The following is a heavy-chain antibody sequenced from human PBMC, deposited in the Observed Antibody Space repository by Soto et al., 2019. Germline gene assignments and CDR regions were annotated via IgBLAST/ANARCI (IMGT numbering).Heavy chain of an antibody. J-gene: IGHJ4*02. CDR3: ARDHDRDGYNYDYFDY. CDR2: IWYDGSNK. V-gene: IGHV3-33*01. CDR1: GFTFSSYG. Sequence: GGSLRLSCAASGFTFSSYGMHWVRQAPGKGLEWVAVIWYDGSNKYYADSVKGRFTISRDNSKNTLYLQMNSLRAEDTAVYYCARDHDRDGYNYDYFDYWGQGTLVTVSS. D-gene: IGHD5-12*01.